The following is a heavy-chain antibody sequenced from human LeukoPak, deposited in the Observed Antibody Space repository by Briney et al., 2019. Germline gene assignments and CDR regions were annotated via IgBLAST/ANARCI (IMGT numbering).Heavy chain of an antibody. D-gene: IGHD3-10*01. CDR3: ARMTHGSGASYSHFDY. V-gene: IGHV1-2*02. CDR2: THPSSGGT. J-gene: IGHJ4*02. CDR1: GYTFTNFY. Sequence: ASVKLSCKASGYTFTNFYMHWVRQAPGQGLEWMGWTHPSSGGTRYEERFHGRVTMTRDMSTSTAYMELSSLTSDDTAVYYCARMTHGSGASYSHFDYWSQGTLVTVSS.